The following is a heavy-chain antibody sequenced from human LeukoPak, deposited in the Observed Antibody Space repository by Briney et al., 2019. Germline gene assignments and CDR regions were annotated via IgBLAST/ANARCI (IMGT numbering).Heavy chain of an antibody. D-gene: IGHD3-22*01. CDR1: GFTFQNYA. CDR3: AKAMNTYHYDTSGYYFEY. CDR2: INWNSDSK. V-gene: IGHV3-9*01. J-gene: IGHJ4*02. Sequence: GGSLRLSCAASGFTFQNYAMHWVRLAPGKGLEWVAGINWNSDSKGYGDSVKGRFTVSRDNAKNSLYLQMNSLRADDTAFYYCAKAMNTYHYDTSGYYFEYWGQGTLVTVSS.